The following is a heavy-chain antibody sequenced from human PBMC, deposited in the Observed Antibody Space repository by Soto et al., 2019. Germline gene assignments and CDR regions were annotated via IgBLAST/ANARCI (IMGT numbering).Heavy chain of an antibody. CDR1: GGSISSGDYY. CDR3: ASLNRRPGSSRAFDY. CDR2: IYYSGST. J-gene: IGHJ4*02. Sequence: LCGGSISSGDYYWSWIRQPPGKGLEWIGYIYYSGSTYYNPSLKSRVTISVDTSKNQFSLKLSSVTAADTAVYYCASLNRRPGSSRAFDYWGQGTLVTVSS. D-gene: IGHD6-6*01. V-gene: IGHV4-30-4*01.